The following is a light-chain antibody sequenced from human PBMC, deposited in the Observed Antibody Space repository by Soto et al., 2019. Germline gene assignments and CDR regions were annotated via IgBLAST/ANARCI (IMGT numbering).Light chain of an antibody. CDR2: DVS. CDR3: SSYRSRSTQV. J-gene: IGLJ1*01. V-gene: IGLV2-14*01. CDR1: SSDVGGYNY. Sequence: QSALTQPASVSGSPGQSITISGTGTSSDVGGYNYVSWYQQLPGKAPKVMIYDVSSRPSGVSNRFSGSKSGNTASLTISGLQAEYEADYFCSSYRSRSTQVFGTGTKLTVL.